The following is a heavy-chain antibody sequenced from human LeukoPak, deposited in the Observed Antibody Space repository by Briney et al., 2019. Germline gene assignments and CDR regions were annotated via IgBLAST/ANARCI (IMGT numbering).Heavy chain of an antibody. CDR3: ATPRIDS. V-gene: IGHV3-23*01. CDR2: ISGSGGGT. J-gene: IGHJ4*02. CDR1: GFTFSSYD. Sequence: GGSLRLSCAASGFTFSSYDMTGVREAPEKGLEGVSGISGSGGGTYYADSVKGRFTISRDNSENTLHLQMNSLRAEDTAVYYCATPRIDSWGQGTLVTVSS.